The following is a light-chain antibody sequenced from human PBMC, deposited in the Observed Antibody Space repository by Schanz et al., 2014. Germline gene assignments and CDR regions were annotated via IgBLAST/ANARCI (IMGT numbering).Light chain of an antibody. J-gene: IGKJ2*01. Sequence: EIVLTQSPNTLSLSPGERATLSCRASQSVSSNLAWFQQKPGQAPRLLIYGASSRATGIPDRFSGSGSGTEFTLTISSLQPEDFATYYCQQYNYWPPFTFGQGTKLEIK. CDR3: QQYNYWPPFT. V-gene: IGKV3D-15*01. CDR1: QSVSSN. CDR2: GAS.